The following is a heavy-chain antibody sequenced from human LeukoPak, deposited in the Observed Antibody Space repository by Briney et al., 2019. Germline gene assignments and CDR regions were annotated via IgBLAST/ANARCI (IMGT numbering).Heavy chain of an antibody. V-gene: IGHV1-2*02. CDR2: VNPNSGVT. J-gene: IGHJ4*02. CDR3: ARGFRGYGDFYFDY. D-gene: IGHD4-17*01. CDR1: GYTFAGYY. Sequence: ASVKVSCKPSGYTFAGYYMHWVRQAPGQGLEWMGWVNPNSGVTNYAQKFQGRVTMTSDTSISTAYMELSRLTSDDTAVYYCARGFRGYGDFYFDYWGQGTLVTVSS.